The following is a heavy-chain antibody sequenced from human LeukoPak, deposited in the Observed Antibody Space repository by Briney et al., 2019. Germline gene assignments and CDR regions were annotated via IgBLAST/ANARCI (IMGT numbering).Heavy chain of an antibody. Sequence: GGSLRLSCAASGFSFSSYAMHWVRQAPGKGLEWVAVISYDGSNKYYADSVKGRFTISRDNSKNTLYLQMNSLRAEDTAVYYCARDSRATLVITIGGMDVWGQGTTVTVSS. CDR1: GFSFSSYA. J-gene: IGHJ6*02. CDR2: ISYDGSNK. D-gene: IGHD3-10*01. CDR3: ARDSRATLVITIGGMDV. V-gene: IGHV3-30-3*01.